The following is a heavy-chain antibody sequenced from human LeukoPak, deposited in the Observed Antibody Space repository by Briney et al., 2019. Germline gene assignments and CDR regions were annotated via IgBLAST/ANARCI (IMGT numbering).Heavy chain of an antibody. CDR3: ARVRYSSSWYSFDY. V-gene: IGHV1-2*02. D-gene: IGHD6-13*01. Sequence: GAPVKVSCKASGYIFTDYYMPWVRQAPGQGLEWMGWINPHSGGTNYAQNFQGRVTMTRDTSITTVDMELRSLRSDDTAVYYCARVRYSSSWYSFDYWGQGTLVTVSS. CDR2: INPHSGGT. J-gene: IGHJ4*02. CDR1: GYIFTDYY.